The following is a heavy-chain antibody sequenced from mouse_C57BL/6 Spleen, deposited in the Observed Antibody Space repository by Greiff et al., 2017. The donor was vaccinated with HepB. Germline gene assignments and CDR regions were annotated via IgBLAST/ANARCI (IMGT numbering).Heavy chain of an antibody. CDR2: IHPNSGST. J-gene: IGHJ1*03. CDR1: GYTFTSYW. Sequence: VQLQQPGAELVKPGASVKLSCKASGYTFTSYWMHWVKQRPGQGLEWIGMIHPNSGSTNYNEKFKSKATLTVDKSSSTAYMQLSSLTSEDSAVYNCARGGTGPYWYFDVWGTGTTVTVSS. CDR3: ARGGTGPYWYFDV. D-gene: IGHD4-1*01. V-gene: IGHV1-64*01.